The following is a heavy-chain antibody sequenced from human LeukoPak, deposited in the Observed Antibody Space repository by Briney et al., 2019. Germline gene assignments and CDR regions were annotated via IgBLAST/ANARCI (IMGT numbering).Heavy chain of an antibody. Sequence: GGSLRLSCAASGFTFSNAWMSWVRQAPGKGLEWVGRIKSKTDGGTTDYAAPAKGRFTISRDDSKNTLYLQMNSLKTEDTAVYYCTTDLSPYYDFWSGYFDYWGQGTLVTVSS. J-gene: IGHJ4*02. D-gene: IGHD3-3*01. CDR3: TTDLSPYYDFWSGYFDY. V-gene: IGHV3-15*01. CDR2: IKSKTDGGTT. CDR1: GFTFSNAW.